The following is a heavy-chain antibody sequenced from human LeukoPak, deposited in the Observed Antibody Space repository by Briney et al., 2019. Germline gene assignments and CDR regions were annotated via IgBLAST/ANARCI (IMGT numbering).Heavy chain of an antibody. CDR2: IYYSGST. CDR3: ARLKGTVDY. CDR1: GGSISISRYY. Sequence: PSETLSLTCALSGGSISISRYYWGWIRHPPGKGLEWIGSIYYSGSTYYNPSINSRVTISVDTSKNQFSLKLSSVTAADTAVYYCARLKGTVDYWGQGTLVTVSS. D-gene: IGHD1-7*01. V-gene: IGHV4-39*01. J-gene: IGHJ4*02.